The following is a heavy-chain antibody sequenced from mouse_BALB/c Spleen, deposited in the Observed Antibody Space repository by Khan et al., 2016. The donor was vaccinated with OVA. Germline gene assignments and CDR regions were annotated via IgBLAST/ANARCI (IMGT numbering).Heavy chain of an antibody. CDR3: ARGNYYGYAMDY. CDR1: GYSITSNYA. Sequence: EVQLQESGPGLVKPSQSLSLTCTVTGYSITSNYAWNWIWQFPGNKLEWMGYISYSGTTSYNPSLKSRISITRDTSKNQFFLQLNSVTTEDTATYYCARGNYYGYAMDYWGQGTSVTVSS. V-gene: IGHV3-2*02. D-gene: IGHD1-1*01. CDR2: ISYSGTT. J-gene: IGHJ4*01.